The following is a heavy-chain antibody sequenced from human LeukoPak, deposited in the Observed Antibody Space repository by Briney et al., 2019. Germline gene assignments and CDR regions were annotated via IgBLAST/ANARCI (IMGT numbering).Heavy chain of an antibody. V-gene: IGHV4-34*01. CDR3: AREITVTRPFDY. CDR1: GGSLSGYY. J-gene: IGHJ4*02. Sequence: SETLSLTCVVSGGSLSGYYWSWIRQPPGKGLEWIGEINHSGDTNYNPSLKSRVTILVDTSRNQFSLKLTSVTAADTAVYYCAREITVTRPFDYWGQGTLVTVSS. CDR2: INHSGDT. D-gene: IGHD4-17*01.